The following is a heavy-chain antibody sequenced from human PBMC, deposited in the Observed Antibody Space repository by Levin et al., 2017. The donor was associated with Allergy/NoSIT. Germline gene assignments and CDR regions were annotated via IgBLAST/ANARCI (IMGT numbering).Heavy chain of an antibody. CDR1: GFTFSSYW. CDR2: IKQDGSEK. D-gene: IGHD3-3*01. J-gene: IGHJ5*02. CDR3: ARDSYDFWSGYDPTNWFDP. Sequence: GGSLRLSCAASGFTFSSYWMSWVRQAPGKGLEWVANIKQDGSEKYYVDSVKGRFTISRDNAKNSLYLQMNSLRAEDTAVYYCARDSYDFWSGYDPTNWFDPWGQGTLVTVSS. V-gene: IGHV3-7*01.